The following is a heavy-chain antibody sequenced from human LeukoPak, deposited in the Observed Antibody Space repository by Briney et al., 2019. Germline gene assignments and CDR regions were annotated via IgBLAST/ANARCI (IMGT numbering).Heavy chain of an antibody. D-gene: IGHD5-12*01. CDR2: IVVGSGNT. J-gene: IGHJ4*02. V-gene: IGHV1-58*02. CDR3: AAVYCGTDFYSGYDCDY. Sequence: ASVTVSCKASGFTFTSSAMQWVRQARGQRLEWIGWIVVGSGNTNYAQKFQERVTITSDMSTSTAYMELSSLRSEDTAVYYCAAVYCGTDFYSGYDCDYWGQGTLVTVSS. CDR1: GFTFTSSA.